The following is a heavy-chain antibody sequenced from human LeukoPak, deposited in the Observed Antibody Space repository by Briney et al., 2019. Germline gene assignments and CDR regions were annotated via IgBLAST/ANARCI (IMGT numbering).Heavy chain of an antibody. CDR3: ARFSDFWSGYYRHDAFDI. J-gene: IGHJ3*02. Sequence: SSETLSLNGNVSGGSISSWFWNWLRQPPGHGLEWIGYIYHRGTTKYNPSLKSRVTISIDTSKNQFSLRLSSVTAADTAVYYCARFSDFWSGYYRHDAFDIWGQGTTVTVSS. V-gene: IGHV4-59*01. D-gene: IGHD3-3*01. CDR1: GGSISSWF. CDR2: IYHRGTT.